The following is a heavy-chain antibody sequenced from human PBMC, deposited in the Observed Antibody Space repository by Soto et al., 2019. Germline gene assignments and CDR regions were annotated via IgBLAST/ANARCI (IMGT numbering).Heavy chain of an antibody. CDR3: ATEPYSDFWSAYYYFDY. D-gene: IGHD3-3*01. CDR1: GFTFGSLA. V-gene: IGHV3-23*01. Sequence: EVQLLESGGGLVQPGGSLRLSCAASGFTFGSLAMIWVRQAPGKGLEWVSAISWRGGTAYYADSVKGRFNISRDNSLNTLYLPMNSLRADDTDLYYCATEPYSDFWSAYYYFDYWGHGNMVTVSA. CDR2: ISWRGGTA. J-gene: IGHJ4*01.